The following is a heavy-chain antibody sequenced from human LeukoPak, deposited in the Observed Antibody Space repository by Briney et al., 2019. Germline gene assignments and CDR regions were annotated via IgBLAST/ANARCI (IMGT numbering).Heavy chain of an antibody. D-gene: IGHD2-2*02. CDR3: ARENDIVVVPGAINWFDL. CDR2: IYYSGST. V-gene: IGHV4-39*02. Sequence: PPETLSLTCTVSGRSISSRSYYWGWLRQPPGTGLEWIGSIYYSGSTYYNPPLKRRLTICVDTTKNQFSLKLSSVTAGDTAVYYCARENDIVVVPGAINWFDLWGRGTLVTVSA. CDR1: GRSISSRSYY. J-gene: IGHJ5*02.